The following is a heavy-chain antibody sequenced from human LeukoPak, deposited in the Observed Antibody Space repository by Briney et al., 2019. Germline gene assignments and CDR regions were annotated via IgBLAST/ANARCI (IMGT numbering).Heavy chain of an antibody. D-gene: IGHD2-15*01. CDR1: GGSFSGYY. V-gene: IGHV4-34*01. CDR3: ARGLGYCSGGSCYPYDY. J-gene: IGHJ4*02. CDR2: INHSGST. Sequence: PSETLSLTCAVYGGSFSGYYWSWIRQPPGKGLEWIGEINHSGSTNYNPSLKSRVTISVDTSKNQFSLKLSSVTAADTAVYYCARGLGYCSGGSCYPYDYWGQGTLVTVSS.